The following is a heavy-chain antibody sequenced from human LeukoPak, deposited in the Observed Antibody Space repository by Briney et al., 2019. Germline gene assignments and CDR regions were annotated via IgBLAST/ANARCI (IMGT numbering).Heavy chain of an antibody. Sequence: ASVKVSCKASGYTFTSYDINWVRQATGQGLEWMGWMNPNSGNTGYAQKFQGRVTTTRNTSISTAYMELSSLRSEDTAVYYCAREGLYCTNGVCYSYYMDVWGKGTTVTVSS. J-gene: IGHJ6*03. CDR2: MNPNSGNT. CDR3: AREGLYCTNGVCYSYYMDV. D-gene: IGHD2-8*01. V-gene: IGHV1-8*03. CDR1: GYTFTSYD.